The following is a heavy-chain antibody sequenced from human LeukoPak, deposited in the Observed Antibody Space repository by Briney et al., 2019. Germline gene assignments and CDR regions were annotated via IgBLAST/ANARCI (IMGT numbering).Heavy chain of an antibody. J-gene: IGHJ4*02. V-gene: IGHV1-18*01. CDR2: ISAYNGNT. D-gene: IGHD2-2*01. CDR1: GYAFTSYG. Sequence: ASVKVSCKASGYAFTSYGISWVRQAPGQGLEWMGWISAYNGNTNYAQKVQGRVTMTTDTSTSTAYTELRSLRSDDTAVYYCARVPRRLGCCGSTSCWPFDYWGQGTLVTVSS. CDR3: ARVPRRLGCCGSTSCWPFDY.